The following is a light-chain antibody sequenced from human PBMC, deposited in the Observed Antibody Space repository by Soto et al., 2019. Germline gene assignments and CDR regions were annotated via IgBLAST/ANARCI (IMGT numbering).Light chain of an antibody. CDR3: QHYNDWRWT. Sequence: EIVLTQSPGTLSLSPGERATLSCRASQSVSSSYLAWYQQKPGQAPRLLIYGASSRATGIPDRFSGSGAGTEFTLTITSLQSEDFAVYYCQHYNDWRWTFGQGTKVDI. J-gene: IGKJ1*01. CDR2: GAS. V-gene: IGKV3-20*01. CDR1: QSVSSSY.